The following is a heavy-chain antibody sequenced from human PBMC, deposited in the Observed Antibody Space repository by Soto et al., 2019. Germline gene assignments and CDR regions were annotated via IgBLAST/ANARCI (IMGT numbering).Heavy chain of an antibody. CDR3: ARGISNSFDY. Sequence: GGSLRLSCAASGFTFSIYWMNWVRQAPGKGLEWVANIKKDGSEKYYVDSVKGRFTISRDSAKNSLFLQMNSLRAEDTAVYYCARGISNSFDYWGQGTLVTVSS. CDR2: IKKDGSEK. J-gene: IGHJ4*02. CDR1: GFTFSIYW. V-gene: IGHV3-7*01. D-gene: IGHD6-13*01.